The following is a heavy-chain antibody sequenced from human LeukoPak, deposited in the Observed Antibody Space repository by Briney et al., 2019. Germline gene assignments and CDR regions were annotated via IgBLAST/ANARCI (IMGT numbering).Heavy chain of an antibody. CDR2: ISSNGDNT. Sequence: GGSLRLSCSVSGFTFSTHVMHWVRQAPGKGLEYVSAISSNGDNTYYADSVKGRFTISRDNSKNTLYLQMSSLRADDTAVYYCVRGTGYWGQGTLVTVSS. V-gene: IGHV3-64D*06. CDR3: VRGTGY. J-gene: IGHJ4*02. CDR1: GFTFSTHV.